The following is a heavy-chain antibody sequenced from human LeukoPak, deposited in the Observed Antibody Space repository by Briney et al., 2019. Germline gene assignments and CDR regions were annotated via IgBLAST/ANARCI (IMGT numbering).Heavy chain of an antibody. CDR3: AREADPSLYASSSPDY. J-gene: IGHJ4*01. Sequence: GGSLTLSCAASGFAFSNLWRHWVRHAPGKGLVWVSRIKPDGTTSVYADSVKGRFTISRDNLKNTLYLQMRSLRAEDTAVYFCAREADPSLYASSSPDYWGQGTPVTVSS. CDR2: IKPDGTTS. D-gene: IGHD6-6*01. V-gene: IGHV3-74*01. CDR1: GFAFSNLW.